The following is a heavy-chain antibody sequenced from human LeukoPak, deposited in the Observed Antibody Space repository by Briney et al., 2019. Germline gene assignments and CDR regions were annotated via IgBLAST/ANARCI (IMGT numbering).Heavy chain of an antibody. CDR3: AGALGRSGYGWFDP. CDR1: GGSISSGGYY. CDR2: IYYSGSN. Sequence: PSQTLSLTCTVSGGSISSGGYYWSWIRQHPGEDLEWIGNIYYSGSNYYNPSLKSRLTISVDTSKNQFSLKLSSVTAADTAGYYCAGALGRSGYGWFDPWGQGTLVTVSS. J-gene: IGHJ5*02. D-gene: IGHD3-3*01. V-gene: IGHV4-31*03.